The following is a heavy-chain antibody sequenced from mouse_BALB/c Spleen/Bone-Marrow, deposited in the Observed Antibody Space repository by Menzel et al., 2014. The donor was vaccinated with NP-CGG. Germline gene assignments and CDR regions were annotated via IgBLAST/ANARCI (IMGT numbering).Heavy chain of an antibody. CDR2: INPYNGAT. J-gene: IGHJ3*01. D-gene: IGHD2-3*01. CDR3: GGQDGYYGGFAY. Sequence: EVKLVESGPELVKPGASVKISYKASGYSFTGYFMNWVKQSHGKSLERIGRINPYNGATFYNPKFKGKATLTVDKSSSTAHMELLSLTSEDSAVYYCGGQDGYYGGFAYWGQGTLVTVSA. V-gene: IGHV1-37*01. CDR1: GYSFTGYF.